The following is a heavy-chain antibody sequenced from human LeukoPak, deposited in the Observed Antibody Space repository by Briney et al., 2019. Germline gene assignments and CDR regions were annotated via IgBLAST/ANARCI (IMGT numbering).Heavy chain of an antibody. V-gene: IGHV3-11*06. CDR3: VRDLSLTDYYDSSGPWGDY. D-gene: IGHD3-22*01. CDR1: GFTFSEYY. CDR2: ISISGRYT. J-gene: IGHJ4*02. Sequence: VGSLRVSCADSGFTFSEYYMNWIRQAPGKGLEWISYISISGRYTNYADQVKGRFTISRDNAKNSLYLQMHSLRAEDTAVYYCVRDLSLTDYYDSSGPWGDYWGQGILVTVSS.